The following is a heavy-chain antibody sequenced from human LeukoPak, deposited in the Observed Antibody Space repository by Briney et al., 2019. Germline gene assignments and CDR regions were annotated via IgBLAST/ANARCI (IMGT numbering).Heavy chain of an antibody. D-gene: IGHD1-26*01. V-gene: IGHV3-20*01. J-gene: IGHJ4*02. Sequence: GGSLRLSCAASGFSVSDHYMDWVRQSPGKGLEWVSGINRNGDSTGYADFVKGRFTISRDNAKNSLYLQMNSLRVDDTALYHCARKGLGGELGGFDSWGQGTLVTVPS. CDR2: INRNGDST. CDR3: ARKGLGGELGGFDS. CDR1: GFSVSDHY.